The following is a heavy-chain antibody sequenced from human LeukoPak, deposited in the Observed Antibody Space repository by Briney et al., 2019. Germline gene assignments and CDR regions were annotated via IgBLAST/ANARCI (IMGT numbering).Heavy chain of an antibody. CDR2: INPSGGST. V-gene: IGHV1-46*01. J-gene: IGHJ5*02. CDR1: GYTFTSYY. Sequence: GASVKVSCKASGYTFTSYYMHWVRQAPGQGLEWMGIINPSGGSTSYAQKFQGRVTMTRDTSTSTVYMELSSLRSEDTAVYYCARSGDDSSSWYNWFDPWGQGTLVTVSS. CDR3: ARSGDDSSSWYNWFDP. D-gene: IGHD6-13*01.